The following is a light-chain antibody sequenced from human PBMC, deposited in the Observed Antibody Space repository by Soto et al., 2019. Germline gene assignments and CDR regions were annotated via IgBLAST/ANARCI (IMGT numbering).Light chain of an antibody. CDR3: AAWDDSLNGVL. Sequence: QSVLTQPPSASGTPGQRVTISCSGSSSNIGINTVNWYQHLPGTAPKLLIYSNNQRPSGVPDRFSGSRSGTSASLAISGLQPEDEADYYCAAWDDSLNGVLFGGGTKVTVL. J-gene: IGLJ2*01. CDR1: SSNIGINT. V-gene: IGLV1-44*01. CDR2: SNN.